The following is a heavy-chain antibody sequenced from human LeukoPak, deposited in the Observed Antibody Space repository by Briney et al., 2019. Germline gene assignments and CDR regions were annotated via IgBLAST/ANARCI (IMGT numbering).Heavy chain of an antibody. V-gene: IGHV3-23*01. Sequence: PGGSLRLSCAASGFTFSSYAMGWVRQAPGKGLEWISTISGSGDYTFYADSVKGRFTISTDSSQNSLFLQMNSLTADDTAIYYWGRDRGRSGSYRNFDYWGRGTLVTVSS. D-gene: IGHD1-26*01. CDR2: ISGSGDYT. CDR1: GFTFSSYA. J-gene: IGHJ4*02. CDR3: GRDRGRSGSYRNFDY.